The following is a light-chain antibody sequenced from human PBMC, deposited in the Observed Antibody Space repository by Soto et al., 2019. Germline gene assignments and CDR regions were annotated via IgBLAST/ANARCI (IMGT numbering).Light chain of an antibody. CDR2: DVS. CDR1: SSDVGGYNY. CDR3: SPYIPNNSTYV. J-gene: IGLJ1*01. V-gene: IGLV2-14*03. Sequence: QSVLTQPASVSGSPGQSITISCTGTSSDVGGYNYVSWYQHHPGKAPKRMIHDVSNRPSGVSNRFSGSKSGNTASLTISGLQAEDEADYYCSPYIPNNSTYVFGTGTKLTVL.